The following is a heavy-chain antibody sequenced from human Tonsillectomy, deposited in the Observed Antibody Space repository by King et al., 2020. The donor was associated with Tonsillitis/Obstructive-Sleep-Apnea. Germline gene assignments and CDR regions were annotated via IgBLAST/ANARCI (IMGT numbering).Heavy chain of an antibody. Sequence: VQLVESGGGVVQPGRSLRLSCAASGFTFGRYAMHWVRQAPGKGLEWVAVIAYDASTKYYADSVKGRFTISRDNSKNTLYLHVNSLRSVDTGVYFCAREAGDYDLYFDYWGQGTLVTVSS. D-gene: IGHD4-17*01. V-gene: IGHV3-30*04. J-gene: IGHJ4*02. CDR2: IAYDASTK. CDR3: AREAGDYDLYFDY. CDR1: GFTFGRYA.